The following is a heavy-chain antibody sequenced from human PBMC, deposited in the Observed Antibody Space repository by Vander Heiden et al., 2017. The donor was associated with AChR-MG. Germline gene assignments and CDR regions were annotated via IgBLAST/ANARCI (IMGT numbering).Heavy chain of an antibody. D-gene: IGHD3-10*01. Sequence: EVQLLQSGGDLVQPGGSLRLSCAPSGFTFKSYAMTWVRQAPGKGLEWVAYISGSGSSTYYVDSVKGRFIISRDNPKNTLYLEMNSLRDDDTAVYYCAKAKGYYYGSGSDYWGPGTLVSVSS. CDR1: GFTFKSYA. V-gene: IGHV3-23*01. CDR2: ISGSGSST. J-gene: IGHJ4*02. CDR3: AKAKGYYYGSGSDY.